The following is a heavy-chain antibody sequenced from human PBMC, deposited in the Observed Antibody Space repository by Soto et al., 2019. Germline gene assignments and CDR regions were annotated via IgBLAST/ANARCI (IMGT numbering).Heavy chain of an antibody. D-gene: IGHD6-19*01. V-gene: IGHV1-18*01. CDR3: ARDSPVAGPFDY. J-gene: IGHJ4*02. CDR2: ISAYSGNT. CDR1: GYTFTSYG. Sequence: ASVKVSCKASGYTFTSYGISWVRQAPGQGLEWMGWISAYSGNTNYAQKLQGRVTMTTDTSTSTAYMELRSLRSDDTAVYYCARDSPVAGPFDYWGQGTLVTVSS.